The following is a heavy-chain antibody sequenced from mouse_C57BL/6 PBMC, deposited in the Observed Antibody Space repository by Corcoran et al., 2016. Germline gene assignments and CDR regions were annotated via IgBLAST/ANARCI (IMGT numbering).Heavy chain of an antibody. CDR1: GYTFTSYG. J-gene: IGHJ4*01. Sequence: QVQLQQSGAELARPGASVKLSCKASGYTFTSYGISWVKQRTGQGLEWIGEIYPRSGNTYYNEKFKGKATLTADKSSSTAYMELRSLTSEDSAVYFCSNYYGSSSPSLYYAMDYWGQGTSVTVSS. V-gene: IGHV1-81*01. D-gene: IGHD1-1*01. CDR3: SNYYGSSSPSLYYAMDY. CDR2: IYPRSGNT.